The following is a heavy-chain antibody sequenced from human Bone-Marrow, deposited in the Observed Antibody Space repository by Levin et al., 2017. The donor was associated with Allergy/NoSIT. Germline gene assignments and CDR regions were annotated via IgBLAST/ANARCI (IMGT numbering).Heavy chain of an antibody. Sequence: PGGSLRLSCVVSGFTFSNYAMHWVRQAPGKGLEWVTIISHDGDTQFYIDSVKGRFTVSRDNSKNTLYLQMNNLRRDDMGVYYCARNFDGTPDYWGQGARVIVSS. CDR2: ISHDGDTQ. V-gene: IGHV3-30*04. CDR1: GFTFSNYA. D-gene: IGHD5-24*01. CDR3: ARNFDGTPDY. J-gene: IGHJ4*02.